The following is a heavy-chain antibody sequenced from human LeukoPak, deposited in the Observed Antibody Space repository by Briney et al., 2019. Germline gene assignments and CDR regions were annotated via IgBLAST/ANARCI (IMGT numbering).Heavy chain of an antibody. D-gene: IGHD1-1*01. Sequence: SVKVSSKASGGTFTIYAISWVRQAPGQGLEWMGGIIPIFGTANYAQKFQGRVTITADKSTSTAYMELSSLRSEDTAVYYCARVSTGTRDYWGRGTLVTVSS. CDR1: GGTFTIYA. J-gene: IGHJ4*02. V-gene: IGHV1-69*06. CDR3: ARVSTGTRDY. CDR2: IIPIFGTA.